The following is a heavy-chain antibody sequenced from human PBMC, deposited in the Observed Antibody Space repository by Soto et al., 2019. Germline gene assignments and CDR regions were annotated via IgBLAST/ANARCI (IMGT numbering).Heavy chain of an antibody. CDR1: GFTFSSYA. V-gene: IGHV3-23*01. CDR3: AIDYDFWSGYYRPGYYGMDV. Sequence: EVQLLESGGGLVQPGGSLRLSCAASGFTFSSYAMSWVRQAPGKGLEWVSAISGSGGSTYYADSVKGRFTISRDKSKNPLYLQMNSLRAEDAAVYYCAIDYDFWSGYYRPGYYGMDVWGQGTTVTVSS. D-gene: IGHD3-3*01. CDR2: ISGSGGST. J-gene: IGHJ6*02.